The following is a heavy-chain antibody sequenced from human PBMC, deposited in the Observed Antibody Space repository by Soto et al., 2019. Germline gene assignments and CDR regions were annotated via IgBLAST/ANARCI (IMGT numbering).Heavy chain of an antibody. D-gene: IGHD6-19*01. CDR2: IDPSDSYT. CDR1: GYSFTSYW. J-gene: IGHJ6*02. V-gene: IGHV5-10-1*01. CDR3: ARRVAVAGRDYYYGMDV. Sequence: PGESLKISCKGSGYSFTSYWISWVRQMPGKGLEWMGRIDPSDSYTNYSPSFQGHVTISADKSISTAYLQWSSLEASDTAMYYCARRVAVAGRDYYYGMDVWGQGTTVTVSS.